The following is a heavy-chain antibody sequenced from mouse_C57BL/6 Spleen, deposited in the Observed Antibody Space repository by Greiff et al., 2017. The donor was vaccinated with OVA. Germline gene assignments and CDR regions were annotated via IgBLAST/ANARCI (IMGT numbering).Heavy chain of an antibody. V-gene: IGHV1-61*01. Sequence: QVQLQQPGAELVRPGSSVKLSCKASGYTFTSYWMDWVKQRPGQGLEWIGNIYPSDSETHYNQKFKDKATLTVDKSSSTAYMQLSSLTSEDSAVYYGARCLYDYDVRYFDVWGTGTTVTVSS. J-gene: IGHJ1*03. D-gene: IGHD2-4*01. CDR2: IYPSDSET. CDR1: GYTFTSYW. CDR3: ARCLYDYDVRYFDV.